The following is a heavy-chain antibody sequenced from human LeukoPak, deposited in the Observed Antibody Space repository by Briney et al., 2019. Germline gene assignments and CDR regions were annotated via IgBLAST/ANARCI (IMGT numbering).Heavy chain of an antibody. D-gene: IGHD3-3*01. CDR3: ARGWYYDFWSGYYSADYYYYMDV. CDR2: INPNSGGT. J-gene: IGHJ6*03. V-gene: IGHV1-2*02. CDR1: GYTFTGYY. Sequence: VAPVKVSCKASGYTFTGYYMHWVRQAPGQGLEWMGWINPNSGGTNYAQKFQGRVTMTRDTSISTAYMELSRLRSDDTAVYYCARGWYYDFWSGYYSADYYYYMDVWGKGTTVTVSS.